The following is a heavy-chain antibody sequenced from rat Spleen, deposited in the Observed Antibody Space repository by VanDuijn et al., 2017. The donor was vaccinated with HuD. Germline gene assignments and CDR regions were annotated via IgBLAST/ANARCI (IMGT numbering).Heavy chain of an antibody. CDR2: IRKKANNYAK. V-gene: IGHV6-21*01. D-gene: IGHD5-1*01. Sequence: EVKLEESGGGLVQPGMSVKLSCTTSGFTFSDYWMEWVRQAQGKGLEWVAEIRKKANNYAKYYGKSVKGRFTISRDDSKSIVYLQMNSIRSEDTGIYYCTTLGARDYWGQGVMVTVSS. J-gene: IGHJ2*01. CDR1: GFTFSDYW. CDR3: TTLGARDY.